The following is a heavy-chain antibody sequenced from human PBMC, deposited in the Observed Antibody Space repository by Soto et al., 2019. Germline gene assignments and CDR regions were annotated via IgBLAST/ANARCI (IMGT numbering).Heavy chain of an antibody. CDR2: ISGSGGST. Sequence: GGSLRLSCAASGFTFSSYAMSWVRQAPGKGLEWVSAISGSGGSTYYADSVKGRFTISRDNSKNTLYLQMNSLRAEDTAVYHCAKSRGRIYDAFDIWGQGTMVTVSS. V-gene: IGHV3-23*01. CDR3: AKSRGRIYDAFDI. J-gene: IGHJ3*02. CDR1: GFTFSSYA.